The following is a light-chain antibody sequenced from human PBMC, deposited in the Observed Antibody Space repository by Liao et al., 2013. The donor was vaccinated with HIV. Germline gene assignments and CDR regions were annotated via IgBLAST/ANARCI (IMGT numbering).Light chain of an antibody. CDR3: QVWDSSSDHRDWV. V-gene: IGLV3-21*04. CDR1: NIGSKS. Sequence: SYELTQPPSVSVAPGKTARITCGGNNIGSKSVHWYQQKPGQAPVLVIYYDSDRPSGIPERFSGSNSGNTATLTIIRVEAGDEADYYCQVWDSSSDHRDWVFGGGTKLTVL. CDR2: YDS. J-gene: IGLJ3*02.